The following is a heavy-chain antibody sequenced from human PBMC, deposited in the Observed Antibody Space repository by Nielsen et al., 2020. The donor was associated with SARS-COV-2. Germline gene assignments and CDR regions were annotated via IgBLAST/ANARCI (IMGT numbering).Heavy chain of an antibody. CDR2: ISSSSSYI. CDR3: ARGYDILTGRTYYFDY. J-gene: IGHJ4*02. Sequence: GESLKISCAASGFTFSSYSMNWVRQAPGKGLEWVSSISSSSSYIYYADSVKGRFTISRDNAKNSLYLQMNSLRAEDTAVYYCARGYDILTGRTYYFDYWGQGTLVTVSS. D-gene: IGHD3-9*01. V-gene: IGHV3-21*01. CDR1: GFTFSSYS.